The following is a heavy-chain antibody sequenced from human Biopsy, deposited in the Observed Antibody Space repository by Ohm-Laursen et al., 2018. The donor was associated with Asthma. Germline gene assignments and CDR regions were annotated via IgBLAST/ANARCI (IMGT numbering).Heavy chain of an antibody. J-gene: IGHJ4*02. CDR3: VRHQYSSSWSTFDY. CDR2: MYHSGSP. V-gene: IGHV4-39*01. CDR1: GVSISSDY. D-gene: IGHD3-22*01. Sequence: SETLSLTCTVSGVSISSDYWSWIRQPPGKGMEWIGSMYHSGSPYYHPSLKSRATLSVDTSKNQLSLKMSSVTAADTAVYFCVRHQYSSSWSTFDYWGQGALVTVSS.